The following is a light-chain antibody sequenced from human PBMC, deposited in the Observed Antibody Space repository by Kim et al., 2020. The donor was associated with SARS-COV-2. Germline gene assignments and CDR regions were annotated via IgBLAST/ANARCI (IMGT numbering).Light chain of an antibody. CDR3: QQYNTYTYT. V-gene: IGKV1-5*03. Sequence: DRVNMTCRASQSIGTWLAWYQQKPGNAPNRLIDKAYSLHSGARSRVSGSGSGTEFTLTISSLQPDDFATYYCQQYNTYTYTFGQGTKLEI. J-gene: IGKJ2*01. CDR2: KAY. CDR1: QSIGTW.